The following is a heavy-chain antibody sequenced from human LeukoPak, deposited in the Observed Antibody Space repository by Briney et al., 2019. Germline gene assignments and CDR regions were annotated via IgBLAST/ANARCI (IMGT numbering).Heavy chain of an antibody. D-gene: IGHD5-12*01. CDR2: INPNSGGT. J-gene: IGHJ4*02. V-gene: IGHV1-2*02. Sequence: ASVKVSCKASGYTFTGYYMHWVRQAPGQGLEWMGWINPNSGGTNYAQKFQGRVTMTRDTSISTAYMELSRLRSDDTAVYYCARDFRREPLYSGYGRDYWGQGTLVTVSS. CDR3: ARDFRREPLYSGYGRDY. CDR1: GYTFTGYY.